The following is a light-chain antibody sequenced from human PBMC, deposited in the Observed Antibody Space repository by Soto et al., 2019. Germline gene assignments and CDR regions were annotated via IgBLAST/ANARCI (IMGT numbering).Light chain of an antibody. V-gene: IGKV4-1*01. CDR2: WAS. CDR3: QQYYSTLLLT. Sequence: DIVMTQSPDSLAVSLGERATINCKSSQSVLYSSNNKNYLAWYQQKPGQPPKLLIYWASTRESGVPDRFSGSGSGTDFTLTISSLQAEDVAVYYCQQYYSTLLLTLGGGTKVDIK. CDR1: QSVLYSSNNKNY. J-gene: IGKJ4*01.